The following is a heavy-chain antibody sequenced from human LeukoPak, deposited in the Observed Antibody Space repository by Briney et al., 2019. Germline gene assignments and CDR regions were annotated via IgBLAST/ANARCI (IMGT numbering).Heavy chain of an antibody. CDR1: GFTFGDYF. CDR3: SGRRAAFRDGMEV. Sequence: HPGGSLRLSCTGSGFTFGDYFMSWVRQAPGRGLEWVGFIRNKAYGGTADYAASVQGTLTISRDDSKSIAYLQMNSLKTEDTGVYYCSGRRAAFRDGMEVWGQGTTVTVSS. CDR2: IRNKAYGGTA. D-gene: IGHD6-25*01. V-gene: IGHV3-49*04. J-gene: IGHJ6*02.